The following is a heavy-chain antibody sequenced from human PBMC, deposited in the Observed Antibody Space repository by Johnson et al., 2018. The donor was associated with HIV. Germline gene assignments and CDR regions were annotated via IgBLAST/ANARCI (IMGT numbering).Heavy chain of an antibody. CDR2: INWNGGST. CDR3: AKNQEVSREDAFDI. Sequence: VQLVESGGGVVRPGGSLRLSCAASGLKFDDYGMSWVRQAPGKGLEWVSGINWNGGSTGYADSVKGRFTISRDNSKNTLYLQMNSLRAEDTAVYYCAKNQEVSREDAFDIWGQGTMVTVSS. V-gene: IGHV3-20*04. J-gene: IGHJ3*02. D-gene: IGHD3-3*02. CDR1: GLKFDDYG.